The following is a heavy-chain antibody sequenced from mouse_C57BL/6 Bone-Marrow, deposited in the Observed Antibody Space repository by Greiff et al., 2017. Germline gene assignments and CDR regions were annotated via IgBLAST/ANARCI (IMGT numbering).Heavy chain of an antibody. CDR1: GYTFTSYW. J-gene: IGHJ3*01. CDR3: ARTAQATDFAY. V-gene: IGHV1-7*01. CDR2: INPSSGYT. D-gene: IGHD3-2*02. Sequence: QVQLQQSGAELAKPGASVKLSCKASGYTFTSYWMHWGKQRPGQGLEWLGYINPSSGYTKYNQKFKDKATLTADKSSSTAYMQLSSLTYEDSAVYYCARTAQATDFAYWGQGTLVTVSA.